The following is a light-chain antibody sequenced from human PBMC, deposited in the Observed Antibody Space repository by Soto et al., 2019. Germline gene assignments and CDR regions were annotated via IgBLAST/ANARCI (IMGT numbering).Light chain of an antibody. Sequence: EIVMTQSPSTLSVSAGERATLSCRASQSVSSYLAWYQQKTGQAPRLLIYDASNRATGIPARFSGSVYGTDFNLTISSLEPEDFAVYYCQQRSNWPITFGQGTRLEIK. V-gene: IGKV3-11*01. CDR1: QSVSSY. J-gene: IGKJ5*01. CDR3: QQRSNWPIT. CDR2: DAS.